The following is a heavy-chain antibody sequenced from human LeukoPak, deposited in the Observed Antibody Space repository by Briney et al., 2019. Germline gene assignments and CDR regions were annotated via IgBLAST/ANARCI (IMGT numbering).Heavy chain of an antibody. J-gene: IGHJ4*01. CDR1: GFIYSHYG. CDR2: IWSDGTNS. CDR3: VRDAQRGFDYSNSLRY. Sequence: GGSLRLPCAASGFIYSHYGMHWVRQAPGKGLEWVAVIWSDGTNSFYAGSVKGRFTISRDNSQRTLFLQMNSLRVEDTAMYYCVRDAQRGFDYSNSLRYWGHGTLVTFSS. D-gene: IGHD4-11*01. V-gene: IGHV3-33*08.